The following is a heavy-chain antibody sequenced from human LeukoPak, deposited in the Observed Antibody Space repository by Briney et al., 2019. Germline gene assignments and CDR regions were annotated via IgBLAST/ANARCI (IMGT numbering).Heavy chain of an antibody. CDR2: IIPIFGTA. CDR1: GGTFSNYA. CDR3: ASGPITLVRGVVITGYYYYYMDV. Sequence: ASVKVSCKASGGTFSNYAISWVRQAPGQGLEWMGGIIPIFGTANYAQRFQGRVTITADESTSTAYMELSSLRSEDTAVYYCASGPITLVRGVVITGYYYYYMDVWGKGTTVTISS. J-gene: IGHJ6*03. V-gene: IGHV1-69*13. D-gene: IGHD3-10*01.